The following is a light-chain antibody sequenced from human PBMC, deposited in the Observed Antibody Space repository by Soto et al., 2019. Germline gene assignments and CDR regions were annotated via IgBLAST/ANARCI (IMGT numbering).Light chain of an antibody. CDR3: QEFASN. J-gene: IGKJ4*01. CDR1: QSVRKN. Sequence: EIVMTQSPATLLLCTGETATLSCRASQSVRKNLAWYQQKPGQAPRLLIYGTSNRATGIPDRISGSRSGTDFTLTISRLEPEDFAVYYCQEFASNFGGGTKVDIK. CDR2: GTS. V-gene: IGKV3-20*01.